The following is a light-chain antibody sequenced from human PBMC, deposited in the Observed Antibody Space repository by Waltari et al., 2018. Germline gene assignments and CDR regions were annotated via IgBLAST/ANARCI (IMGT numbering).Light chain of an antibody. CDR3: NSYASGSNGV. V-gene: IGLV2-14*03. Sequence: QSALTQPAPVSGSPGQSITLSCTGTRTDHGLYDYFSWYQQHPGKAPKLMIYDVRSRPSGVSNRFSGSKSGNTASLTISGLQAEDEADYYCNSYASGSNGVFGGGTRLTVL. CDR1: RTDHGLYDY. CDR2: DVR. J-gene: IGLJ3*02.